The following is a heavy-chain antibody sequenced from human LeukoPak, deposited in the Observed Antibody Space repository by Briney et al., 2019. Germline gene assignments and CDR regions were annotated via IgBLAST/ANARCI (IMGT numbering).Heavy chain of an antibody. J-gene: IGHJ4*02. CDR2: IRSKAYGGTT. CDR1: GFTFGEYA. V-gene: IGHV3-49*03. CDR3: TRDIEQWLAFDY. Sequence: GGSLTLSCTASGFTFGEYAMRGLRDAPGKGVEGGGFIRSKAYGGTTEYAASVKGRFTISRDDSKSIAYLQMNSLKTEDTAVYYCTRDIEQWLAFDYWGQGTLVTVSS. D-gene: IGHD6-19*01.